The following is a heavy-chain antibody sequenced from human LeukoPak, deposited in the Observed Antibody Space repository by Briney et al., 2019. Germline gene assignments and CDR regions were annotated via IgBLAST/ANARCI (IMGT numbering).Heavy chain of an antibody. CDR3: ARDRGDYYFDY. V-gene: IGHV4-39*07. CDR1: GGSISSSSIYY. D-gene: IGHD2-21*02. CDR2: IYYSGST. Sequence: SETLSLTCTVSGGSISSSSIYYWAWIRQPPGKGLDWIGCIYYSGSTYYNPSLKSRVTISVDTSKNQFSLKVDSMTAADTAVYYCARDRGDYYFDYWGQGTLVTVSS. J-gene: IGHJ4*02.